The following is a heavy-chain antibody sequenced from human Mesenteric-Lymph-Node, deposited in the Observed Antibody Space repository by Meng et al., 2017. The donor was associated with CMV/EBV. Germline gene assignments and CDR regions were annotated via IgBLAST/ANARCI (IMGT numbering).Heavy chain of an antibody. CDR1: GFTFSSYE. CDR2: ISNSDVTI. D-gene: IGHD5-24*01. V-gene: IGHV3-48*03. Sequence: GESLKISCTASGFTFSSYEMNWVRQAPGKGLEWISYISNSDVTIYYADSVKGRFTISRDNAKNSVYLQMNSLRAEDTGVYYCARDPLEVDMATTSPGYWGQGTQVTVSS. J-gene: IGHJ4*02. CDR3: ARDPLEVDMATTSPGY.